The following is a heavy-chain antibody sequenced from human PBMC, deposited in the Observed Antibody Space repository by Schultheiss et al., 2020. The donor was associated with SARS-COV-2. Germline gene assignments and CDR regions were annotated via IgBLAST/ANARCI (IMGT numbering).Heavy chain of an antibody. CDR3: AKDHGCSGGSCYSGWFDP. D-gene: IGHD2-15*01. V-gene: IGHV3-48*03. J-gene: IGHJ5*02. CDR1: GFTFSSYE. CDR2: ISSSGSTI. Sequence: GGSLRLSCAASGFTFSSYEMNWVRQAPGKGLEWVSYISSSGSTIYYADSVKGRFTISRDNAKNTLYLQMNSLRAEDTAVYYCAKDHGCSGGSCYSGWFDPWGQGTLVTVSS.